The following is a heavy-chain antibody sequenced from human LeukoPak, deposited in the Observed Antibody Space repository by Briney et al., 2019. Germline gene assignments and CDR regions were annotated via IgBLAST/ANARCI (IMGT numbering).Heavy chain of an antibody. D-gene: IGHD3-3*02. CDR2: IYYSGST. Sequence: SETLSLTCTVSGGSISSSSYYWGWIRQPPGKGLEWIGSIYYSGSTYYNPSLKSRVTISVDTPKNQFSLKLSSVTAADTAVYYCARQRISQFDYWGQGTLVTVSS. V-gene: IGHV4-39*01. CDR3: ARQRISQFDY. J-gene: IGHJ4*02. CDR1: GGSISSSSYY.